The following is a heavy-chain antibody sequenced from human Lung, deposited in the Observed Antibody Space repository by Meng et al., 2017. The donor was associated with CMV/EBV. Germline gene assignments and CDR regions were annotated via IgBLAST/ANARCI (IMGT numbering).Heavy chain of an antibody. D-gene: IGHD3-10*01. CDR3: TTDTSGGYSYDI. CDR2: IKSDTDGGTT. J-gene: IGHJ3*02. CDR1: GFTFSDAW. V-gene: IGHV3-15*01. Sequence: GGSLRLXCAASGFTFSDAWMTWVRQPPGKGLEWLGRIKSDTDGGTTDYAAPLKGRFTISRDDSKNTLFLQMNSLKTEDTAMYYCTTDTSGGYSYDICGQGXLVTVS.